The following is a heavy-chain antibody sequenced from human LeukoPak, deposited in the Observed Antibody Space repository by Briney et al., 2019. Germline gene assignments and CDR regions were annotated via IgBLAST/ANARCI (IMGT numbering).Heavy chain of an antibody. V-gene: IGHV4-39*01. CDR3: ARLPDIVVVVAAPYYFDY. CDR2: IYYSRST. D-gene: IGHD2-15*01. Sequence: SETLSLTCTVSGGSISSSSYYWGWIRQPPGKGLEWIGSIYYSRSTYYNPSLKSRVTISVDTSKNQFSPKLSSVTAADTAVYYCARLPDIVVVVAAPYYFDYWGQGTLVTVSS. CDR1: GGSISSSSYY. J-gene: IGHJ4*02.